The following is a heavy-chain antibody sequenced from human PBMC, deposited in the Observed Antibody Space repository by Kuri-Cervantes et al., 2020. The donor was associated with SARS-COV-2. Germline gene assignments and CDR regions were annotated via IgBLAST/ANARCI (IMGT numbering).Heavy chain of an antibody. CDR3: ATKLFGEHWFDP. CDR1: GGSISSGSCY. D-gene: IGHD3-10*01. CDR2: IYTSGST. J-gene: IGHJ5*02. V-gene: IGHV4-61*02. Sequence: SCTVSGGSISSGSCYWSWIRQPAGKGLEWIGRIYTSGSTNYNPSLKSRVTISVDTSKNQFSLKLSSVTAADTAVYYCATKLFGEHWFDPWGQGILVTVSS.